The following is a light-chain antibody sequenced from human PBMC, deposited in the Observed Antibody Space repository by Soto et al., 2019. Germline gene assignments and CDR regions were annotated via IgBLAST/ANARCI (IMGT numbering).Light chain of an antibody. CDR3: QQYNNWPPYT. CDR1: QSVRSK. Sequence: DTLMTQSPATLSVSPGERATLSCRASQSVRSKLVWYQQKPGQAPRLLIYNASTRATDIPARFSGSGSGTEFTLSISSLQSEDFAVYYCQQYNNWPPYTFGQGTKLEI. J-gene: IGKJ2*01. CDR2: NAS. V-gene: IGKV3-15*01.